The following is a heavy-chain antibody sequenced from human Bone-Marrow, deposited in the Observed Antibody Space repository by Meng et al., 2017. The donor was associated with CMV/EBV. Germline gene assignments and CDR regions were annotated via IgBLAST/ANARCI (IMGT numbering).Heavy chain of an antibody. J-gene: IGHJ6*01. CDR3: ARDGGSQGYCSSTSCWTKYYYYGMDV. Sequence: GGSLRLSCAASGFTFSDYYMSWIRQAPGKGLEWVSYISSSGSTIYYADSVKGRFTISRDNAKNSLYLQMNSLRAEDTAVYYCARDGGSQGYCSSTSCWTKYYYYGMDVWGQWNTVNVDS. D-gene: IGHD2-2*01. V-gene: IGHV3-11*01. CDR2: ISSSGSTI. CDR1: GFTFSDYY.